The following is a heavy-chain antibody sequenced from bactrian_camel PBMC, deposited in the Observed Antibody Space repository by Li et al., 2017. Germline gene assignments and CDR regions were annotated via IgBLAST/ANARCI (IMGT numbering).Heavy chain of an antibody. CDR2: FGPDGDA. D-gene: IGHD5*01. V-gene: IGHV3S53*01. CDR1: GDLYRSYC. Sequence: HVQLVESGGGSVQAGGSLRLSCVASGDLYRSYCMGWFRQAPGTEREGVAAFGPDGDATYAESVKGRFTISRDNAKNTLYLQMNSLKSEDTAVYYCATDHMGWVNGIPGRENYWGQGTQVTVS. J-gene: IGHJ4*01. CDR3: ATDHMGWVNGIPGRENY.